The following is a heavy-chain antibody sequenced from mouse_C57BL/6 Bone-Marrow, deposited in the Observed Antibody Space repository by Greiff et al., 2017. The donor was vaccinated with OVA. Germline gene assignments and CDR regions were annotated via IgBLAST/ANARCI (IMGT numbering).Heavy chain of an antibody. V-gene: IGHV1-59*01. CDR1: GYTFTSYW. CDR2: IVPSDSYT. D-gene: IGHD2-12*01. Sequence: QVQLQQPGAELVRPGTSVKLSCKASGYTFTSYWMHWVKQRPGQGLAWIGAIVPSDSYTNYNQKFKGKATLTVDTSSSTAYMQLSSLTSEDYAGYYGARGRPYRAMDDWGQGTSVTVSS. CDR3: ARGRPYRAMDD. J-gene: IGHJ4*01.